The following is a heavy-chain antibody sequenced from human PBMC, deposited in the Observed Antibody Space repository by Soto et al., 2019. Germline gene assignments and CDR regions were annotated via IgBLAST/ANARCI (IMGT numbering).Heavy chain of an antibody. V-gene: IGHV4-31*03. CDR1: GGSISSGGYY. CDR3: AREGYDSSGYYLWYGFDI. CDR2: IYYSGST. Sequence: SLTCTVSGGSISSGGYYWSWIRQHPGKGLEWIGYIYYSGSTYYNPSLKSRVTISVDTSKNQFSLTLRSVTAADTAVYYCAREGYDSSGYYLWYGFDIWGQGTMVTVS. D-gene: IGHD3-22*01. J-gene: IGHJ3*02.